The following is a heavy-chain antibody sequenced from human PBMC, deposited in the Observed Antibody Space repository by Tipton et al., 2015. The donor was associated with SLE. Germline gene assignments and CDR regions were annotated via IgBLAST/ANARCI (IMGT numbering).Heavy chain of an antibody. Sequence: TLSLTCTVSGGSISDFYWSWIRQPPGKGLEWIGEINHSGSTNYNPSLKSRVTISVDTSKNQFSLKLSSVTAADTAVYYCARGLTMIVVVTLDYWGQGTLVTVSS. CDR3: ARGLTMIVVVTLDY. CDR2: INHSGST. V-gene: IGHV4-34*01. J-gene: IGHJ4*02. CDR1: GGSISDFY. D-gene: IGHD3-22*01.